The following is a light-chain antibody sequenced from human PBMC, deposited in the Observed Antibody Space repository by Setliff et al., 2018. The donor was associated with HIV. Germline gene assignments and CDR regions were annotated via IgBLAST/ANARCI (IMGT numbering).Light chain of an antibody. V-gene: IGLV2-14*03. J-gene: IGLJ1*01. CDR1: SSDAGGYNY. CDR3: SSYTNSSSGV. CDR2: DVS. Sequence: HSVLTQPASVSGSPGQSITISCTGTSSDAGGYNYVSWYQQHPGKAPKLMIYDVSNRPSGISNRFSGSKSGNTASLTVSGLQAEDEADYYCSSYTNSSSGVFGTGTKVTVL.